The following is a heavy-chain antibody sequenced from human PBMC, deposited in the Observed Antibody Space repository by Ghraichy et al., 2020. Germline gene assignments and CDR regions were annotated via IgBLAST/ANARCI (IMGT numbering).Heavy chain of an antibody. CDR2: INPNSGGT. V-gene: IGHV1-2*04. Sequence: ASVKVSCKASGYTFTGYYMHWVRQAPGQGLEWMGWINPNSGGTNYAQKFQGWVTMTRDTSISTAYMELSRLRSDDTAVYYCARAAGFGRSSGYYYYGMDVWGQGTTVTVSS. D-gene: IGHD3-22*01. CDR1: GYTFTGYY. J-gene: IGHJ6*02. CDR3: ARAAGFGRSSGYYYYGMDV.